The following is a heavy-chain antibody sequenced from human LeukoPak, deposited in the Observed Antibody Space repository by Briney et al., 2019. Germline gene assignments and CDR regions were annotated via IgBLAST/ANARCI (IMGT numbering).Heavy chain of an antibody. CDR2: ISSSGRTI. D-gene: IGHD3-22*01. Sequence: GGSLRLSCAVSGFTFSSYEMNWVRQAPGKGLEWVSYISSSGRTIYNADSVEGRFTISRDNAKNSLYLQMNSLRAEDTAVYYCASYYYDSSGYWVHAFDIWGQGTMVTVSS. CDR1: GFTFSSYE. CDR3: ASYYYDSSGYWVHAFDI. V-gene: IGHV3-48*03. J-gene: IGHJ3*02.